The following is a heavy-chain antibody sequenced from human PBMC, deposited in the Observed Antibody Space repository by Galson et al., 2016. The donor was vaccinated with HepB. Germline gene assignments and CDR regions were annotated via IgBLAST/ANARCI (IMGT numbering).Heavy chain of an antibody. CDR3: ARHHMHSLFDY. D-gene: IGHD2-2*01. CDR2: VYYTGST. CDR1: TFNSYW. Sequence: TFNSYWMSWVRQPPGKGLEWIGSVYYTGSTYYNPSLKSRVSISVDSSRNQFSLRLSFVTAADTSIYYCARHHMHSLFDYWGRGTLVTVSS. J-gene: IGHJ4*02. V-gene: IGHV4-39*01.